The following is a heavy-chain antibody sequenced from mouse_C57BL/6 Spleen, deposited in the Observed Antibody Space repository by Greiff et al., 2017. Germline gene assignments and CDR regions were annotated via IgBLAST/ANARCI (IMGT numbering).Heavy chain of an antibody. CDR2: IWSGGST. Sequence: VQLQQSGPGLVQPSQILSITCTVSGFSLTSYGVHWVRQSPGKGLEWLGVIWSGGSTDYNAAFISRLSISKDNSKIQVFFKMNSLQADDTAIYYSARTGTGYCDYWGQGTTLTVSS. J-gene: IGHJ2*01. V-gene: IGHV2-2*01. CDR3: ARTGTGYCDY. CDR1: GFSLTSYG. D-gene: IGHD4-1*01.